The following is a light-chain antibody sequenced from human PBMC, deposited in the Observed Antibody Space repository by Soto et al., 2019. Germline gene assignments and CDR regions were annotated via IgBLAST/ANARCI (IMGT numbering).Light chain of an antibody. CDR1: QSIDSS. Sequence: DIQMTQSPSTLSASIGDGVTISCRASQSIDSSLAWYQQKPGKAPKVVITKASILEGGVPSRFSGSVSGTEFTLTISNLQPEDFAPYYCQQYKDYPLTFGGGTKVEIK. J-gene: IGKJ4*01. CDR2: KAS. V-gene: IGKV1-5*03. CDR3: QQYKDYPLT.